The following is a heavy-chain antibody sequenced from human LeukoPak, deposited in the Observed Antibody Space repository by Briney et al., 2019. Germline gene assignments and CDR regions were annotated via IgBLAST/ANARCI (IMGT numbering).Heavy chain of an antibody. CDR2: IYYSGST. J-gene: IGHJ5*02. CDR3: ARDEAVAGIGFGWFDP. V-gene: IGHV4-61*01. D-gene: IGHD6-19*01. CDR1: GGSVSSGSYY. Sequence: SETLSLTCTVSGGSVSSGSYYWSWIRQPPGKGLEWIGYIYYSGSTNYNPSLKSRVTISVDTSKNQFSLKLSSVTAADTAVYYCARDEAVAGIGFGWFDPWGQGTLVTVSS.